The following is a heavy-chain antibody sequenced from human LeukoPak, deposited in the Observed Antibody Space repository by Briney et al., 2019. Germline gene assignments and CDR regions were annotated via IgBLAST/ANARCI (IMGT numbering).Heavy chain of an antibody. Sequence: EASVKVSCKASGYTFTGYYMHWVRQAPGQGLEWMGWINPNSGRTNYAQEFQGRVTMTRDTSISTAYMELSRLRSDDTAVYYCARDSYLESVITNLGGGYWGQGTLVTVSS. J-gene: IGHJ4*02. CDR2: INPNSGRT. CDR3: ARDSYLESVITNLGGGY. CDR1: GYTFTGYY. D-gene: IGHD3-16*01. V-gene: IGHV1-2*02.